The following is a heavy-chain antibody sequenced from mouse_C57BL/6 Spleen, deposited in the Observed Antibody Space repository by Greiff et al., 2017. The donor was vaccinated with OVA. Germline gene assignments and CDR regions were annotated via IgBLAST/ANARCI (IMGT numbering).Heavy chain of an antibody. CDR2: INPGSGNT. CDR1: GYTFTDYY. J-gene: IGHJ3*01. D-gene: IGHD1-1*01. CDR3: AREGYGSRFAY. Sequence: QVQLQQSGAELVRPGASVKLSCKASGYTFTDYYINWVKQRPGQGLEWIARINPGSGNTYYNEKFKGKATLTAEKSSSTAYMHLSSLTSEDSAVYFCAREGYGSRFAYWGQGTLVTVSA. V-gene: IGHV1-76*01.